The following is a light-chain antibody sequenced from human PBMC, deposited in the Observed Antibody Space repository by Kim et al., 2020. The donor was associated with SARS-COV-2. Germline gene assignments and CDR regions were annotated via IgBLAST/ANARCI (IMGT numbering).Light chain of an antibody. CDR3: GTWESSLSGAI. CDR1: NSNIGNNY. CDR2: DNN. Sequence: GQRVTISCSGSNSNIGNNYVSWYQQLPGTAPKLLIYDNNKRPSGIPDRCSGSKSGTSATLGITGLQTGDEADYYGGTWESSLSGAIFGGGTKVTVL. V-gene: IGLV1-51*01. J-gene: IGLJ2*01.